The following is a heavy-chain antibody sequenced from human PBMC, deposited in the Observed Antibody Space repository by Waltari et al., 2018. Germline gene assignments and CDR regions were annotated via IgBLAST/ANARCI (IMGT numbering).Heavy chain of an antibody. CDR1: GGSISSYY. V-gene: IGHV4-59*01. Sequence: QVQLQESGPGLVKPSETLSLTCTVSGGSISSYYWRWIRQPPGKGLEWIGYIYYSGSTNYNPSLKSRVTISVDTSKNQFSLKLSSVTAADTAVYYCAREGESSSWYAGNAFDIWGQGTMVTVSS. J-gene: IGHJ3*02. D-gene: IGHD6-13*01. CDR2: IYYSGST. CDR3: AREGESSSWYAGNAFDI.